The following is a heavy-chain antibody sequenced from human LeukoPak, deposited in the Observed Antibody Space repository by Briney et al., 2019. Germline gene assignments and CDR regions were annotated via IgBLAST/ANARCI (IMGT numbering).Heavy chain of an antibody. CDR1: GFTFSSYS. V-gene: IGHV3-21*04. CDR3: ARTDRGVIDY. J-gene: IGHJ4*02. D-gene: IGHD3-10*01. Sequence: GGSLRLSCAASGFTFSSYSMNWVRQAPGKGLEWVSSISSSSSYIYYADSVKGRFTISRDNSKNTLYLQMNSLRAEDTAVYYCARTDRGVIDYWGQGTLVTVSS. CDR2: ISSSSSYI.